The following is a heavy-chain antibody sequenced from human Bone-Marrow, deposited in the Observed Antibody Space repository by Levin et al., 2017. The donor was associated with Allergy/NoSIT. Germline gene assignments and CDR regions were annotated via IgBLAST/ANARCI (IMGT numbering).Heavy chain of an antibody. CDR2: IYYIGTT. D-gene: IGHD2-2*01. Sequence: SQTLSLTCTVSGGSISRSTYYWVWIRQPPGKGLEWIGSIYYIGTTYYNPSLKSRVTISVDTSKNQFSLKLNSVTAADTAMYYCASHHCTSATCSALLFDSWGQGTLVTVSS. J-gene: IGHJ4*02. V-gene: IGHV4-39*07. CDR1: GGSISRSTYY. CDR3: ASHHCTSATCSALLFDS.